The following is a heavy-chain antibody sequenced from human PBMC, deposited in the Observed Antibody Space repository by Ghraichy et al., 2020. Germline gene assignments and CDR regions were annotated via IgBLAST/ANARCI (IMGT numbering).Heavy chain of an antibody. CDR3: AKDLRKGCSGINCYSYYYYYYGLDV. V-gene: IGHV3-9*01. J-gene: IGHJ6*02. CDR1: GFSFDDYA. D-gene: IGHD2-15*01. CDR2: ISWNRGHT. Sequence: SLNISCAASGFSFDDYAMHWVRQAPGKGLEWVAGISWNRGHTGYGDSVKGRFTVTRDDAKNSLYLQMNSLRVEDTALYYCAKDLRKGCSGINCYSYYYYYYGLDVWGQGTTVTVS.